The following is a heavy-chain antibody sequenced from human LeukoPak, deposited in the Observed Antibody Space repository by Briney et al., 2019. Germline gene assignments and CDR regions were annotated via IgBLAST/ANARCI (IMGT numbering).Heavy chain of an antibody. CDR1: GFTFSSYA. V-gene: IGHV3-23*01. D-gene: IGHD6-6*01. CDR3: AKDLREYTSSPRNAFHI. CDR2: ISSSGGYT. Sequence: GGSLRLSCAASGFTFSSYAMSWVRQAPGKGLEWVSTISSSGGYTYYADSVKGRFTISRDNSKNTLYLLLNSLRAEDTAVYYCAKDLREYTSSPRNAFHIWGQGTMVTVSS. J-gene: IGHJ3*02.